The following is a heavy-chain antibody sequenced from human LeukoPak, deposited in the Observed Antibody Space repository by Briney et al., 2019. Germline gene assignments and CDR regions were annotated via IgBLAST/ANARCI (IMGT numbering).Heavy chain of an antibody. V-gene: IGHV3-23*01. D-gene: IGHD1-26*01. CDR2: ISGNDEGT. CDR3: AKIDGSYFDY. CDR1: GFTFSTYG. J-gene: IGHJ4*02. Sequence: GGSLRLSCVASGFTFSTYGMTWVRQAPGKGLEWVSSISGNDEGTYYADSVKGRFTISRDNSKNTLYLQMNSLRAEDTAVYSCAKIDGSYFDYWGQGTLVTVSS.